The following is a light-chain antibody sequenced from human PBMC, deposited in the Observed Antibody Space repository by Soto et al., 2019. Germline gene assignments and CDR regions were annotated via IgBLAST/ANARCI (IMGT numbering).Light chain of an antibody. CDR1: SSDVGSTFNY. J-gene: IGLJ3*02. CDR2: DVN. CDR3: SAYXXXXXXXL. V-gene: IGLV2-14*03. Sequence: QSVLTQPASVSGSPGQSITISCTGTSSDVGSTFNYVSWYQHHPGKAPRLIMSDVNHRPSGVSDRFSGSKYGNTASLTISXLQAEDEADYFCSAYXXXXXXXLFGXGX.